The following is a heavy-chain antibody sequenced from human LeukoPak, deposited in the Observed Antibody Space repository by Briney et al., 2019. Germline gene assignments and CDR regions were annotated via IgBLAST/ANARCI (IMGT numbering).Heavy chain of an antibody. J-gene: IGHJ3*02. CDR3: ARGLTFGGVIVSDAFDI. CDR2: INEDGSAK. CDR1: GFVFSHYW. V-gene: IGHV3-7*01. Sequence: GGSLRLSCAASGFVFSHYWMGWVRQAPGKGLEWVASINEDGSAKYSVDSMKGRFTISRDNAQNSLYLQMSSLRAEDTAVYYCARGLTFGGVIVSDAFDIWGQGTMVTVSS. D-gene: IGHD3-16*02.